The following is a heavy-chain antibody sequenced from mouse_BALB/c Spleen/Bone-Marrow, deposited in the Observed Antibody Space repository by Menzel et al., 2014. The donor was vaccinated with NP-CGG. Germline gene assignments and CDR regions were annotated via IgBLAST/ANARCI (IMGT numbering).Heavy chain of an antibody. CDR2: ISSGSTNI. CDR1: GFTFSSFG. J-gene: IGHJ4*01. CDR3: GTDYGYSMDY. Sequence: EVQRVESGGGLVQPGGSRKLSCAVAGFTFSSFGMHWVRQAPEKGLEWVAFISSGSTNIYYADTVKGRFTISRDNPKNILFLQMTSLRSEDTAMYYCGTDYGYSMDYWGQGTSVTVSS. D-gene: IGHD1-1*01. V-gene: IGHV5-17*02.